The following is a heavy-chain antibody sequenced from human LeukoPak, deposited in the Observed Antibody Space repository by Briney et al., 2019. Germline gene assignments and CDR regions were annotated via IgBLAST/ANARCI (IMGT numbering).Heavy chain of an antibody. J-gene: IGHJ4*02. CDR1: GFTFNTCS. CDR2: ISGSGSSI. CDR3: ARDFSSGYDSSGYWN. V-gene: IGHV3-48*01. Sequence: GGSLRLSCTASGFTFNTCSMNWVRQAPGKGLEWLSYISGSGSSIYYADSVKGRFTISRNNAKNALYLQMNSLRAGDTAVYYCARDFSSGYDSSGYWNWGQGTLVTVSS. D-gene: IGHD3-22*01.